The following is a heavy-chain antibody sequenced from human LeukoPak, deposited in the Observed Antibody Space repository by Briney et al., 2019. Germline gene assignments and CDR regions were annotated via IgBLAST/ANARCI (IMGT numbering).Heavy chain of an antibody. CDR3: AKTAVGAIHFDY. J-gene: IGHJ4*02. Sequence: GGSLRLSCAASGFTFSSYAMSWVRQAPGKGLEWVSAISGSGGSTYYADTVKGRFTISRDNSKNALYLQMNSLRAEDTAVYYCAKTAVGAIHFDYWAREPWSPSPQ. D-gene: IGHD1-26*01. CDR2: ISGSGGST. V-gene: IGHV3-23*01. CDR1: GFTFSSYA.